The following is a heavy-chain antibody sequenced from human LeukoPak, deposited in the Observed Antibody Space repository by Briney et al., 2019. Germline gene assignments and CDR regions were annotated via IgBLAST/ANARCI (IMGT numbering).Heavy chain of an antibody. D-gene: IGHD4-17*01. J-gene: IGHJ6*02. Sequence: GGPLRLSCAASGFTFSSYAMHWVRQAPGKGLEWVAVISYDGSNKYYADSVKGRFTISRDNSKNTLYPQMNSLRAEDTAVYYCASPNPNYGDYYYYGMDVWGQETTVTVSS. CDR2: ISYDGSNK. CDR3: ASPNPNYGDYYYYGMDV. CDR1: GFTFSSYA. V-gene: IGHV3-30-3*01.